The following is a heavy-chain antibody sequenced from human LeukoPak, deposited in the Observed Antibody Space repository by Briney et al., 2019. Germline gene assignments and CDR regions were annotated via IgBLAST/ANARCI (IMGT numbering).Heavy chain of an antibody. CDR2: IYYSGST. V-gene: IGHV4-59*01. CDR3: ARERIAVAGIFDY. CDR1: GGSISSYY. Sequence: SETLSLTCTVSGGSISSYYWSWIRQPPGKGLEWIGYIYYSGSTNYNPSLKSRVTISVDTSKNQFSLKLSSVTAADTAVYYCARERIAVAGIFDYWGQGTLVTVSS. D-gene: IGHD6-19*01. J-gene: IGHJ4*02.